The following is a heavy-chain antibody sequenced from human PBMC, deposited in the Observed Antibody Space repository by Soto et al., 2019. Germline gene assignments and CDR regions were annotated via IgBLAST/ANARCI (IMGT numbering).Heavy chain of an antibody. CDR3: ARQRTTVVTQAYFDH. J-gene: IGHJ4*02. CDR2: IYYSGRT. D-gene: IGHD2-21*02. Sequence: PSETLSLTCIVSGESISSSSYYWGWIRQPPGKGLEWIGSIYYSGRTYYNPSFKSRVTISIDTSKNQFSLKLSSVTATDTAVYYFARQRTTVVTQAYFDHWGQGALVTASS. CDR1: GESISSSSYY. V-gene: IGHV4-39*01.